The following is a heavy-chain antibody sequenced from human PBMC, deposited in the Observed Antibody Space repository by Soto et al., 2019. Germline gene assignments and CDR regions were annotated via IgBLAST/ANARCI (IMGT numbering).Heavy chain of an antibody. V-gene: IGHV4-59*08. CDR3: ARHTGTPLRYFDWRPNPDYMDV. J-gene: IGHJ6*03. D-gene: IGHD3-9*01. CDR1: GGSISSYY. Sequence: SETLSLTCTVSGGSISSYYWSWIRQPPGKGLEWIGYIYYSGSTNYNPSLKSRVTISVDTSKNQFSLKLSSVTAADTAVYYCARHTGTPLRYFDWRPNPDYMDVWGKGTTVTVSS. CDR2: IYYSGST.